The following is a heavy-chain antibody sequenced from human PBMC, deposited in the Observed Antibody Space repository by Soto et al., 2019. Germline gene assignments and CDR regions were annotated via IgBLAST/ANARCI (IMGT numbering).Heavy chain of an antibody. V-gene: IGHV1-46*03. CDR2: INPLSGNT. J-gene: IGHJ4*02. CDR3: AYRLRYFDWPPDY. D-gene: IGHD3-9*01. Sequence: ASVKVSCKASGYTFINYYVHWMRQVPGQGPGWMGIINPLSGNTTYAQQFQGRVVMTRDTSTSTAYMELSSLRSEDTAVYYCAYRLRYFDWPPDYWGQGTLVTVSS. CDR1: GYTFINYY.